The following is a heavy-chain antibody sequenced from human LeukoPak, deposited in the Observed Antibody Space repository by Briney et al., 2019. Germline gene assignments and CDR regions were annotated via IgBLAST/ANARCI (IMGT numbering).Heavy chain of an antibody. J-gene: IGHJ6*02. CDR3: ARDRHCANGVCHSPPGMDV. V-gene: IGHV3-33*08. CDR1: GFTFSSYA. Sequence: GGSLRLSCAASGFTFSSYAMHWVRQAPGKGLEWVADIWFDGKNEHFADSVKGRFTISRDNSKNTMYLQINSLRAEDTAVYYCARDRHCANGVCHSPPGMDVWGQGTTVTVSS. D-gene: IGHD2-8*01. CDR2: IWFDGKNE.